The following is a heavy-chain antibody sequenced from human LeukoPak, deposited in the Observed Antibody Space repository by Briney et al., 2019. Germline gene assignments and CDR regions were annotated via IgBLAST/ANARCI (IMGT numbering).Heavy chain of an antibody. J-gene: IGHJ4*02. CDR2: ISYDGSNK. CDR3: AKDRLDTAAYYFDY. D-gene: IGHD5-18*01. CDR1: GFTFSSYG. Sequence: GGSLRLSCAASGFTFSSYGMHWVRQAPGKGLEWVAVISYDGSNKYYADSVKGRFTISRDNSKNTLYLQMNSLRAEDTAVYYCAKDRLDTAAYYFDYWGQGTLVTVSS. V-gene: IGHV3-30*18.